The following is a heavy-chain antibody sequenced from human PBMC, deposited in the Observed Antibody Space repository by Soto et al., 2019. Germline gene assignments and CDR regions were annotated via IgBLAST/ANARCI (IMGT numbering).Heavy chain of an antibody. CDR1: GGSFSGYY. Sequence: QVHLQQWGAGLLKPSESLSLTCAVSGGSFSGYYWSWIRQSPGKGLEWIGEIKHSGSTRYNPSLKSRVTISIDTSKTQFSLNLSSVTAADTAVYYCTRQYSSGYYSDYWGQGTLVTVSS. V-gene: IGHV4-34*01. D-gene: IGHD3-22*01. CDR3: TRQYSSGYYSDY. J-gene: IGHJ4*02. CDR2: IKHSGST.